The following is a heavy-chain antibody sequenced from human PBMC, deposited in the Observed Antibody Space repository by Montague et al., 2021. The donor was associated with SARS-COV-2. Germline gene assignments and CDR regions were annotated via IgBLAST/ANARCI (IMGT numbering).Heavy chain of an antibody. CDR2: MYYSGST. Sequence: SETLSLTCTVSGGSISSSSYYWGWIRQPPGKGLVWIGSMYYSGSTYYNPSLKSRVTISVDTSKNHFSLRLSSVTAADTAVYYCATGLRFLEWLLLSWFDPWGQGTLVTVSS. CDR3: ATGLRFLEWLLLSWFDP. CDR1: GGSISSSSYY. V-gene: IGHV4-39*01. J-gene: IGHJ5*02. D-gene: IGHD3-3*01.